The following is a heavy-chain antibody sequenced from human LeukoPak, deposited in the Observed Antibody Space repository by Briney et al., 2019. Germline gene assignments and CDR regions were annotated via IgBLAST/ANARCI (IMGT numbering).Heavy chain of an antibody. Sequence: SGGSLRLSCVASGFTFSSYSMNWVRQAPGKGLEWVSYISGSSSFIYYADAVKVRFTISRDNAKNSLYLQMNSLRDEDTAVYFCARRGDIWGQGTMVTVSS. CDR1: GFTFSSYS. CDR2: ISGSSSFI. J-gene: IGHJ3*02. CDR3: ARRGDI. V-gene: IGHV3-48*02.